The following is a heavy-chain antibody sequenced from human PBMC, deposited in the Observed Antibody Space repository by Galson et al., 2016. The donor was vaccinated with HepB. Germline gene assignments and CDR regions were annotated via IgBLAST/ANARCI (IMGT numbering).Heavy chain of an antibody. CDR3: TRSLTGSYDFWGAIYNYYAMDV. V-gene: IGHV5-51*01. J-gene: IGHJ6*02. D-gene: IGHD3-3*01. CDR1: GYSFMDYW. Sequence: QSGAEVKKPGESLRISCKASGYSFMDYWIGWVRQMPGKGLEWIGIIYPGDSDTRYSPSFQGQVTISADESIRTAYLQWNSLKASDTAMYYCTRSLTGSYDFWGAIYNYYAMDVWGQGTTVTVSS. CDR2: IYPGDSDT.